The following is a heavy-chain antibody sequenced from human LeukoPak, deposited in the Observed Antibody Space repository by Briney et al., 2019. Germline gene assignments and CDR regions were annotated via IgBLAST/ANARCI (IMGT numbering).Heavy chain of an antibody. D-gene: IGHD5-18*01. CDR1: GYTFTSSD. V-gene: IGHV1-8*01. CDR3: ARGGYSYGFYYYYYYMDV. CDR2: INPNSGRT. J-gene: IGHJ6*03. Sequence: GASVKVSCKASGYTFTSSDINWVRQAAGQGLEWMGWINPNSGRTGYAQKFQGRVTMTANTSISTAYMELSSLRSEDTAVYYCARGGYSYGFYYYYYYMDVWGKGTTVTVSS.